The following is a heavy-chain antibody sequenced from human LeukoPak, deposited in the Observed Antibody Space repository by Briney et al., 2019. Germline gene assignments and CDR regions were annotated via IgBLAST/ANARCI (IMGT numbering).Heavy chain of an antibody. J-gene: IGHJ4*02. CDR2: IFYSGST. Sequence: SETLSLTCTVSGGSISTSNYYWGWIRQPPGKGLEWIGNIFYSGSTYYGPSLKSRLTISLDTSRNQFSLKLSSVTAADTAVYYCASSTPGVVALDYWGQGTLVTVSS. CDR1: GGSISTSNYY. CDR3: ASSTPGVVALDY. D-gene: IGHD3-22*01. V-gene: IGHV4-39*07.